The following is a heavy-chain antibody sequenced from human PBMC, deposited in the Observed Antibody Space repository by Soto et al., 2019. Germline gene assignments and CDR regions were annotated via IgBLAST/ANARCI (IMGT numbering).Heavy chain of an antibody. CDR2: IYHSGST. J-gene: IGHJ4*02. D-gene: IGHD2-15*01. CDR3: ARGGYCSGGSCLLFDY. CDR1: GGSISSGGYS. Sequence: SETLSLTCAVSGGSISSGGYSWSWIRQPPGKGLEWIGYIYHSGSTYYNPSLKSRVTISVDRSKNQFSLKLSSVTAADTAVYYCARGGYCSGGSCLLFDYWGQGTLVTVSS. V-gene: IGHV4-30-2*01.